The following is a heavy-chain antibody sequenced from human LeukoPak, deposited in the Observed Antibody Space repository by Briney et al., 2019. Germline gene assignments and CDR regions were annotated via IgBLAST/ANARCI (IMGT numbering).Heavy chain of an antibody. CDR3: ARHRLPHQLIGGGWFDP. CDR2: IYYSGST. J-gene: IGHJ5*02. Sequence: PSETLSLTCTVSGGSISSSIYYWGWIRQPPGKGLEWIGSIYYSGSTYYNPSLKSRVTISVDTSKNQFSLKLSSVTAADTAVYYCARHRLPHQLIGGGWFDPWGQGTLVTVSS. V-gene: IGHV4-39*01. D-gene: IGHD2-2*01. CDR1: GGSISSSIYY.